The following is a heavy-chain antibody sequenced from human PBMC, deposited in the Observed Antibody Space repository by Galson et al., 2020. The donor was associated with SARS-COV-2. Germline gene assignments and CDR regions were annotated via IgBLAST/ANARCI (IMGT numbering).Heavy chain of an antibody. D-gene: IGHD3-10*01. CDR3: TRDQNPPTAVRGIADYYYGMDV. V-gene: IGHV3-49*03. CDR1: GFIFGDYA. CDR2: IRSKPYGGTT. J-gene: IGHJ6*02. Sequence: GGSLRLSCTASGFIFGDYAMSWFRQAPGKGLEWVGFIRSKPYGGTTGFAASVKGRFSISRDDSKSIAQLQMNSLKTEDTAVYFCTRDQNPPTAVRGIADYYYGMDVWGQGTTVTVSS.